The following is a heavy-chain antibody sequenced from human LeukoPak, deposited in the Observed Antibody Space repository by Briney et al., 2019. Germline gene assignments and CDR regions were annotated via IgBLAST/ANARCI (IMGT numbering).Heavy chain of an antibody. CDR3: ARDTFGVVVLGAFDI. Sequence: GGSLRLSCIASGFTFSNYAMHWVRQAPGKGLEWVAVISYDGSNKYYADSVKGRFTISRDNSKNTLYLQMNSLRAEDTAVYYCARDTFGVVVLGAFDIWGQGTMVTVSS. V-gene: IGHV3-30*04. J-gene: IGHJ3*02. D-gene: IGHD3-3*01. CDR1: GFTFSNYA. CDR2: ISYDGSNK.